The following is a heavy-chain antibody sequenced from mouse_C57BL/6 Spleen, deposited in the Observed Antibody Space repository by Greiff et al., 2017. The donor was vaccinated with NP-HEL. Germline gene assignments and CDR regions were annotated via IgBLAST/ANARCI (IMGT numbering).Heavy chain of an antibody. Sequence: QVQLQQPGAELVMPGASVKLSCKASGYTFTSYWMHWVKQRPGQGLEWIGEIDPSDSYTNYNQKFKGKSTLTVDKSSSTAYMQLSSLTSEDSAVYYCASRGGYGSFDYWGQGTTLTVSS. J-gene: IGHJ2*01. CDR1: GYTFTSYW. D-gene: IGHD1-1*01. CDR3: ASRGGYGSFDY. V-gene: IGHV1-69*01. CDR2: IDPSDSYT.